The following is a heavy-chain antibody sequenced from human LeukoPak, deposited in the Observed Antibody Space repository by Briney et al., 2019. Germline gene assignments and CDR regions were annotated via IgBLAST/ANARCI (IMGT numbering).Heavy chain of an antibody. D-gene: IGHD6-19*01. V-gene: IGHV3-23*01. Sequence: GGSLRLSCGASGFTFSSYDMTWVRQAPGKGLEWVSSIDYDGGSGHYADSVKGRFTISRDNSNNTLFLHLNSLRGEDTAVYYCTRNSGWYGLSWGQGTLVTVSS. CDR1: GFTFSSYD. J-gene: IGHJ1*01. CDR3: TRNSGWYGLS. CDR2: IDYDGGSG.